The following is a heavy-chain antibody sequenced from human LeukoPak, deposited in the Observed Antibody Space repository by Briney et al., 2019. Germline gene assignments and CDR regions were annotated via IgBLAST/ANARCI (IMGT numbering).Heavy chain of an antibody. CDR3: AHTWALSVLTNNDAFDM. J-gene: IGHJ3*02. CDR1: GFSLSTSGVG. D-gene: IGHD2-8*01. V-gene: IGHV2-5*02. CDR2: IYWDDNK. Sequence: SGPTLVNPTQTVTLTCTFSGFSLSTSGVGVGWIRQPPGKALEWLALIYWDDNKRYSPSLKTRLTITKDTSKNQVVLTMTNMDPVDTATYYCAHTWALSVLTNNDAFDMWGQGTVLTVSS.